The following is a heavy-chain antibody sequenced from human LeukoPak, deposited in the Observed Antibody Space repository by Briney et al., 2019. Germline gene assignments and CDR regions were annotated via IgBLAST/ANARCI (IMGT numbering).Heavy chain of an antibody. CDR3: ARSVEGYCSGGSCYSHYYYMDV. Sequence: SETLSLTCTVSGGSISSYYWSWIRQPPGKGLEWIGYIYYSGSTNYNPSLKSRVTISVDTSKNQFSLKLSSVTAADTAVYYCARSVEGYCSGGSCYSHYYYMDVWGKGTTVTVS. CDR2: IYYSGST. D-gene: IGHD2-15*01. J-gene: IGHJ6*03. V-gene: IGHV4-59*01. CDR1: GGSISSYY.